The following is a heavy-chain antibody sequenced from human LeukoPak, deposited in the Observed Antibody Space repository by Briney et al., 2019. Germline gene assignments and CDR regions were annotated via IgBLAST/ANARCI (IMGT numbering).Heavy chain of an antibody. D-gene: IGHD1-26*01. V-gene: IGHV3-33*06. CDR1: GFTFSSYG. CDR2: IWYDGSNK. Sequence: QPGRSLRLSCAASGFTFSSYGMHWVRQAPGKGLEWVAVIWYDGSNKYYADSVKGRFTISRDNSKNTLYLQMNSLRAEDTAVYYCAKDFSGSYWYFDYWGQGSLVTVSS. J-gene: IGHJ4*02. CDR3: AKDFSGSYWYFDY.